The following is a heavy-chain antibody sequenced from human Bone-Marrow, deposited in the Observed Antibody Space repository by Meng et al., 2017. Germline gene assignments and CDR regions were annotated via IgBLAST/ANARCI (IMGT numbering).Heavy chain of an antibody. V-gene: IGHV3-23*01. CDR1: GFTFSSYA. J-gene: IGHJ4*02. Sequence: GESLKISCAASGFTFSSYAMSWVRQAPGKGLEWVSAISGSGGSTYYADAVKVRFTISRDNSKNTLYLKMNSLRAEDTAVYYCAKYPVQITMVRGPNGYYFDYWGQGTLVTVYS. CDR2: ISGSGGST. D-gene: IGHD3-10*01. CDR3: AKYPVQITMVRGPNGYYFDY.